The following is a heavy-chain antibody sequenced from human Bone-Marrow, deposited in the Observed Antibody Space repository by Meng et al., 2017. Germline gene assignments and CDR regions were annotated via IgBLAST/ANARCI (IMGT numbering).Heavy chain of an antibody. Sequence: GESLKISCAASGFTFTSYAMNWVRQAPGQGLEWMGWINTNTGNPTYAQGFTGRFVFSLDTSVSTAYLQISSLKAEDTAVYYCARAGRPPIYCSSTSCYRYGMDVWGQGITVTVSS. J-gene: IGHJ6*02. CDR1: GFTFTSYA. CDR2: INTNTGNP. V-gene: IGHV7-4-1*02. CDR3: ARAGRPPIYCSSTSCYRYGMDV. D-gene: IGHD2-2*01.